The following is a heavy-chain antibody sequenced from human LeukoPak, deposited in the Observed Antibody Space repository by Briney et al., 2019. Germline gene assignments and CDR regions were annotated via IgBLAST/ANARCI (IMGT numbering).Heavy chain of an antibody. CDR1: GFTFSAHW. CDR3: AKRLADCSGGTCYYRRLDY. CDR2: VKQEGSEK. Sequence: GGSLRLSCAASGFTFSAHWMSWVRQAPGKGLEWVADVKQEGSEKNYVDSVKGRFTISRDNAQNSLYLQMNSLRAEDTAVYYCAKRLADCSGGTCYYRRLDYWGQGTLVTVSS. J-gene: IGHJ4*02. V-gene: IGHV3-7*01. D-gene: IGHD2-15*01.